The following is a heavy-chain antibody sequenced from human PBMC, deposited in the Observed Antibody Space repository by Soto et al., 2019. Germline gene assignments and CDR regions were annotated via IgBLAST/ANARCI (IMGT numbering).Heavy chain of an antibody. CDR2: IYYSGST. CDR1: GGSISSSSYY. V-gene: IGHV4-39*01. J-gene: IGHJ6*02. CDR3: ARLLRHNYYGMDV. D-gene: IGHD5-12*01. Sequence: QLQLQESGPGLVKPSETLSLTCTVSGGSISSSSYYWGWIRQPPGKGLEWIGSIYYSGSTYYNPSLKRRVTISVDTAKNQFSLNLSSVTAADTAVYYCARLLRHNYYGMDVWGQGTTVTVSS.